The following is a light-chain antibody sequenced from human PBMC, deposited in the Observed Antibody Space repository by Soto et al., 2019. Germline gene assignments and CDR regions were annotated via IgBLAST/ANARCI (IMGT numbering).Light chain of an antibody. V-gene: IGLV2-14*01. CDR3: SSLTSSNTWV. CDR2: QVN. Sequence: QSALTQPASVSGSPGQSSTISCTVTNTDVGGYDYVSWYQHYPGKAPKLLIYQVNNRPSGVSSRFSGSKSGNTASLTFSGLQAEDEADYYCSSLTSSNTWVFGGGTKLTVL. CDR1: NTDVGGYDY. J-gene: IGLJ3*02.